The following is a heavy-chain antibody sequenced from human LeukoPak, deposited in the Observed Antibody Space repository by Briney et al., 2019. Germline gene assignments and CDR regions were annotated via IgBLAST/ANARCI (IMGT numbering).Heavy chain of an antibody. Sequence: PSETLSLTCTVSGGSISSYYWSWIRQPPGKGLEWIGYIYYSGSTNYNPSLKSRVTISVDTSKNQFSLKLSSVTAADTAVYYCARGPLYYYDSSGFDYWGQGTLVTVSS. J-gene: IGHJ4*02. CDR3: ARGPLYYYDSSGFDY. V-gene: IGHV4-59*01. D-gene: IGHD3-22*01. CDR1: GGSISSYY. CDR2: IYYSGST.